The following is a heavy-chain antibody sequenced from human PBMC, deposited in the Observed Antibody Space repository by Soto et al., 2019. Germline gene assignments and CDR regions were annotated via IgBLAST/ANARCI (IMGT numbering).Heavy chain of an antibody. D-gene: IGHD3-10*01. CDR3: ARNIPLYGAGSYSFDY. Sequence: PSETLSLTCTVSGGSVTSDEDYWTWIRQSPGKGLEWIGYIYYSGSTNYNPSLKSRVTISVDTSKNQFSLKLSSVTAADTAVYYCARNIPLYGAGSYSFDYWGQGTLVTVSS. CDR2: IYYSGST. CDR1: GGSVTSDEDY. J-gene: IGHJ4*02. V-gene: IGHV4-61*08.